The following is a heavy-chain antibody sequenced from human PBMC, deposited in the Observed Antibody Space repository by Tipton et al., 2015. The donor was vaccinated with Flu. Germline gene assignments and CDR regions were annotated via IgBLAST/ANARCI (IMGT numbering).Heavy chain of an antibody. D-gene: IGHD5-18*01. Sequence: LRLSCAVSGDSVSTDFYYWSWLRQPPGKGLEWIGYVYYTGTTKYNPSLQSRVTVSVDRAKKYFSLKLSSVTAADTAVYFCARDRSLAPGAMVDWGQGTRVTVSS. CDR1: GDSVSTDFYY. J-gene: IGHJ4*02. V-gene: IGHV4-61*03. CDR3: ARDRSLAPGAMVD. CDR2: VYYTGTT.